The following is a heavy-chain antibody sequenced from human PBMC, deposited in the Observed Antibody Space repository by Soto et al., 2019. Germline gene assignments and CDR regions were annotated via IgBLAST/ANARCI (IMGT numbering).Heavy chain of an antibody. V-gene: IGHV3-23*01. CDR3: ARCRSRGCYRGAFDF. CDR1: GFNFRSYA. CDR2: IGTVGDDT. J-gene: IGHJ4*02. Sequence: EVQLLESGGGLVQRGGSLRLSCAVSGFNFRSYAMTWVRQGPGKGLEWLSSIGTVGDDTRVADSVRGRFAISRDDSKNTLYLQMISLRDEDTALYFCARCRSRGCYRGAFDFWGQGALVTVSS. D-gene: IGHD2-15*01.